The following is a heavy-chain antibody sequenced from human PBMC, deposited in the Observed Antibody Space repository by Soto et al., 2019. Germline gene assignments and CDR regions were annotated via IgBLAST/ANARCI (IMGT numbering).Heavy chain of an antibody. V-gene: IGHV3-11*06. CDR2: ISSSGSYT. D-gene: IGHD6-13*01. J-gene: IGHJ6*02. Sequence: QVQLVESGGDLVKPGGFLRLSCAASGFTFSDYYMSWIRQAPGKGLEWVSYISSSGSYTNYADSVKGRFTISRDNANNSLFLQMNSLRAEDTAVYYCARDIIATPARFFYGMDVWGQGTTVTVSS. CDR3: ARDIIATPARFFYGMDV. CDR1: GFTFSDYY.